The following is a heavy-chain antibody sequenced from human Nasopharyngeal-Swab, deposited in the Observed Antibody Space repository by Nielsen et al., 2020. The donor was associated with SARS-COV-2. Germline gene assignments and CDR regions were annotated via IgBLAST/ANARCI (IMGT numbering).Heavy chain of an antibody. Sequence: ASVKVSCKSSGYTFTGYYIHWLRQAPGQGLRWMGRINPNSGGTNYAQKFQGRVTMTRDTSISTAYMELSRLRSGDTAVYYCARDNFYNSSGYYSPDYWGQGTLVTVSS. V-gene: IGHV1-2*06. D-gene: IGHD3-22*01. CDR3: ARDNFYNSSGYYSPDY. CDR1: GYTFTGYY. CDR2: INPNSGGT. J-gene: IGHJ4*02.